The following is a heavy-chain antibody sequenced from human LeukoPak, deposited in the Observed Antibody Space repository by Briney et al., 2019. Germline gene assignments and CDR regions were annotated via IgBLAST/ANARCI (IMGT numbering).Heavy chain of an antibody. CDR2: IYYSGST. Sequence: PSGTLSLTCTVSGGSINSYYWTWIRQPPGKGLEWIGSIYYSGSTYYNPSLKSRVTISVDTSKNQFSLKLSSVTAADTAVYYCARLSSGGYYDSSGYYSDYWGQGTLVTVSS. CDR3: ARLSSGGYYDSSGYYSDY. V-gene: IGHV4-39*01. D-gene: IGHD3-22*01. CDR1: GGSINSYY. J-gene: IGHJ4*02.